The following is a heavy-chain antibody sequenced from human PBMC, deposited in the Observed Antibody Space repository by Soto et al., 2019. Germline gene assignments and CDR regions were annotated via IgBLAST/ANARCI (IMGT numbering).Heavy chain of an antibody. CDR3: AKEPRLQLAY. CDR1: GFPFGNYA. J-gene: IGHJ4*02. Sequence: EVHLLESGGGLVQPGGSLRLSCTASGFPFGNYAMYWVRQAPGKGLEWVSGISGGGAGTNYADSVKGRFTVSRDNSRNTMYLQMNSLRAEDTAVYYCAKEPRLQLAYWGQGTLVTVSS. D-gene: IGHD1-1*01. V-gene: IGHV3-23*01. CDR2: ISGGGAGT.